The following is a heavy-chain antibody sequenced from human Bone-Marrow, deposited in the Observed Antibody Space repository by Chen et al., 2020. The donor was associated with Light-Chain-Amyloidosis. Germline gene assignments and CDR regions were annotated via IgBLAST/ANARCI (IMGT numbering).Heavy chain of an antibody. CDR1: GGSISSYY. CDR3: ARGSRITIFGVSYPFDAFDI. J-gene: IGHJ3*02. V-gene: IGHV4-59*01. CDR2: IYYSGST. D-gene: IGHD3-3*01. Sequence: QVQLQESGPGLVKPSETLSLTCTVSGGSISSYYWSWLRQPPGKGLEWIGDIYYSGSTNYNPSLKSRVTISVDTSKNQFSLKLSSVTAADTAVYYCARGSRITIFGVSYPFDAFDIWGQGTMVTVSS.